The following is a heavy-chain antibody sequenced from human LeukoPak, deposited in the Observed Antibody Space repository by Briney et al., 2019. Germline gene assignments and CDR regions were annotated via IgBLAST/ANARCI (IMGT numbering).Heavy chain of an antibody. CDR2: INQGGSDK. CDR3: TRDRSRAEDD. Sequence: GGSLSLSCAASGFTFSGHWMSWVRQAPGKGLEWVANINQGGSDKYYVDSVKGRFTISRDNANNLLYLQMNSLRGEDTAVYYCTRDRSRAEDDWGQGTLVTVSS. V-gene: IGHV3-7*01. J-gene: IGHJ4*02. D-gene: IGHD1-14*01. CDR1: GFTFSGHW.